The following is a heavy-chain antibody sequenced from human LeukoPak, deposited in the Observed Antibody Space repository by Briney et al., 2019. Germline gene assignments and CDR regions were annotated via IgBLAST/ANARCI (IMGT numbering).Heavy chain of an antibody. J-gene: IGHJ3*02. Sequence: GASVKVSCKASGYTFTAYYMHWVRQAPGQRLEWMGWINPNSGGTNYARKFKGRVSMTRDTSISTAYMELNRLRSDDTAVYFCAKSRLVSGDGFDIWGQGTMVTVSS. CDR3: AKSRLVSGDGFDI. CDR2: INPNSGGT. D-gene: IGHD6-19*01. CDR1: GYTFTAYY. V-gene: IGHV1-2*02.